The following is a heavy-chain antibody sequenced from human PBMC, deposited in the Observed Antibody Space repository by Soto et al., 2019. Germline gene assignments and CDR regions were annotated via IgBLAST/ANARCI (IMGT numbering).Heavy chain of an antibody. CDR1: DYTFPNHG. V-gene: IGHV1-18*01. CDR3: ARDEAWGVNPLYCGRSNCYGDMLLDY. Sequence: GASVKVSCKSSDYTFPNHGVSWVRQAPGQGLEWMGWINGYNGNTNYAQKFQDRVTLTTDTSTSTAYMELRSLRSDDTAVYYCARDEAWGVNPLYCGRSNCYGDMLLDYWGQGTLVTVSS. D-gene: IGHD2-2*01. J-gene: IGHJ4*02. CDR2: INGYNGNT.